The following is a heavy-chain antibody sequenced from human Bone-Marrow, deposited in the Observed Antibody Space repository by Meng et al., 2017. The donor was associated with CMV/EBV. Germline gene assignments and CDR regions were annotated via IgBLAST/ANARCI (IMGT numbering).Heavy chain of an antibody. J-gene: IGHJ4*02. D-gene: IGHD6-19*01. V-gene: IGHV3-30-3*01. CDR1: GFTLSSYA. CDR2: ISYDRGNK. CDR3: ARQYSSGWNDY. Sequence: SYAYSGFTLSSYAMHWVRQATGKGLEWVAVISYDRGNKYYADSVKGRFTISRDNSKNTLYLQMNSLRAEDTAVYYCARQYSSGWNDYWGQGTLVTVSS.